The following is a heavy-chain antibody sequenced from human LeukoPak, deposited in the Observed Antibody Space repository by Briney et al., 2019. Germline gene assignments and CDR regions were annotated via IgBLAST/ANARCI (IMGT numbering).Heavy chain of an antibody. CDR1: EYSFTSYW. Sequence: GESLQISCKGSEYSFTSYWIGWVRQLPGKGLEWMGIIYPGDSDSRYSPSFQGQVTISVDKSINTAYLQWSSLKASDTAMYYCARHRYFQLWGQGTLVTVSS. V-gene: IGHV5-51*01. J-gene: IGHJ1*01. CDR3: ARHRYFQL. CDR2: IYPGDSDS.